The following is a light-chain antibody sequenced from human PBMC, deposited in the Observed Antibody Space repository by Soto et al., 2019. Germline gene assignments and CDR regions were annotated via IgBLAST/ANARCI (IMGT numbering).Light chain of an antibody. V-gene: IGKV3-15*01. J-gene: IGKJ5*01. Sequence: EIVMTQSPATLSVSPGERATLSCRASQSISSKVGWYQQKPGQAPRLLIYGASTMATGVPPRFSGSGSGTEFTITINSLQSEDFAVYYCQQYNIWSSITFGQGTRLEIK. CDR2: GAS. CDR1: QSISSK. CDR3: QQYNIWSSIT.